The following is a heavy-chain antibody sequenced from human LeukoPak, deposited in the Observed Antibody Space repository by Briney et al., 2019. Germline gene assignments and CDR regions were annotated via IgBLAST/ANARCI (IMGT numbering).Heavy chain of an antibody. Sequence: QTGGSLRLSCAASGFTFSSYRMNWARQAPGKGLEWVASINHNGNVNYYVDSVKGRFTISRDNAKNSLYLQMSNLRAEDTAVYFCARGGGLDVWGQGATVTVSS. CDR2: INHNGNVN. V-gene: IGHV3-7*03. CDR3: ARGGGLDV. D-gene: IGHD3-16*01. CDR1: GFTFSSYR. J-gene: IGHJ6*02.